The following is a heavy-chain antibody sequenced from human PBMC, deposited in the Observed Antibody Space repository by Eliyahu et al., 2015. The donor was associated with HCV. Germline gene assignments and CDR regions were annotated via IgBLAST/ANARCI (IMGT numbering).Heavy chain of an antibody. CDR2: IIPILGIA. D-gene: IGHD3-22*01. CDR3: ARDLDYYDSSGSPDVFGY. J-gene: IGHJ4*02. V-gene: IGHV1-69*04. Sequence: QVQLVQSGAEVKKPGSSVKVSCKASGGTFGSYXNRWVRRAPGQGLEWMGRIIPILGIANYAQKFQGRVTITADKSTSTAYMELSSLRSEDTAVYYCARDLDYYDSSGSPDVFGYWGQGTLVTVSS. CDR1: GGTFGSYX.